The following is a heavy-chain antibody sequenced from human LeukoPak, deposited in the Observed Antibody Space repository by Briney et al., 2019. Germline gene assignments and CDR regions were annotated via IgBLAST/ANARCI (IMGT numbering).Heavy chain of an antibody. D-gene: IGHD5-12*01. CDR2: IYYRGTT. CDR1: GDSIDSYY. CDR3: ARLPRYGGYDHFDY. V-gene: IGHV4-59*12. J-gene: IGHJ4*02. Sequence: SETLSLTCTVSGDSIDSYYWSWIRQPPGKGLEWIGYIYYRGTTSYNPFPKSRVTISVDTSKNQFSLKLNSVTAADTAVYYCARLPRYGGYDHFDYWGQGILVIVSS.